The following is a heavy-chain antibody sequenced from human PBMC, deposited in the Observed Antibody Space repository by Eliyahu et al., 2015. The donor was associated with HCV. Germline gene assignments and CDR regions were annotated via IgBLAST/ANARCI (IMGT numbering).Heavy chain of an antibody. CDR3: AKMGGSYGYQDY. D-gene: IGHD5-18*01. J-gene: IGHJ4*02. Sequence: EVQLLESGGGLVQPGGSLRLSCAASGFTFSSYAMSWVRQAPGKGLEWVSVIYSGGSSTYYADSVKGRFTISRDNSKNTLYLQMNSLRAEDTAVYYCAKMGGSYGYQDYWGQGTLVTVSS. V-gene: IGHV3-23*03. CDR2: IYSGGSST. CDR1: GFTFSSYA.